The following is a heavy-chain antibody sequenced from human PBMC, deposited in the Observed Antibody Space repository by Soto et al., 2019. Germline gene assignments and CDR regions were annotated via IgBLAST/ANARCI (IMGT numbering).Heavy chain of an antibody. V-gene: IGHV1-58*01. CDR1: GFNFRNSA. CDR3: AAPAQGVWSGYYGNYYYYGMDV. CDR2: VVVGNGKT. Sequence: SVKVSCKASGFNFRNSAVQWVRQARGQRLEWIGWVVVGNGKTQYTQKFQDRVTITSDMSTNTAYMEVSSLRSEDTAIYYCAAPAQGVWSGYYGNYYYYGMDVWGQGT. J-gene: IGHJ6*02. D-gene: IGHD3-3*01.